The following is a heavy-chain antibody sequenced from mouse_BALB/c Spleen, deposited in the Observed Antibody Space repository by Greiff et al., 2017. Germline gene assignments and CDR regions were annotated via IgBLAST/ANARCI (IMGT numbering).Heavy chain of an antibody. J-gene: IGHJ4*01. CDR2: IDPANGNT. D-gene: IGHD1-1*01. CDR3: ARWDYYVSEYAMDY. V-gene: IGHV14-3*02. CDR1: GFNIKDTY. Sequence: EVQLHQSGAELVKPGASVKLSCTASGFNIKDTYMHWVKQRPEQGLEWIGRIDPANGNTKYDPKFQGKATITADTSSNTAYLQLISLTSEDTAVYYCARWDYYVSEYAMDYWGQGTSVTVSS.